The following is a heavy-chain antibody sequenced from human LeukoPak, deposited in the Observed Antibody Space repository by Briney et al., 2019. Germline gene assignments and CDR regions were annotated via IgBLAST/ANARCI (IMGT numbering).Heavy chain of an antibody. CDR3: ATGPLYNSGKLYLDY. D-gene: IGHD6-19*01. J-gene: IGHJ4*02. CDR2: IYTSENT. CDR1: GGSISSYY. Sequence: PSETLSLTCTVSGGSISSYYWSWIRQPAGKGLEWIGRIYTSENTNYNPSLKSRVTMSVDTSKNQFSLKLSSVTAADTAVYYCATGPLYNSGKLYLDYWGQGTLVTVSS. V-gene: IGHV4-4*07.